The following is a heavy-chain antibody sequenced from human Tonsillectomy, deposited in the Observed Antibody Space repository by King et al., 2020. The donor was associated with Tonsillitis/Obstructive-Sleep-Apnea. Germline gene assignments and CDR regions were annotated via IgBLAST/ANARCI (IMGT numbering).Heavy chain of an antibody. V-gene: IGHV2-5*02. CDR2: IYWDDYE. CDR1: GFSLSASGVG. CDR3: ALSTNTIFHPVVDY. Sequence: QFTLKESGPTLVKPTQTLTLTCTFSGFSLSASGVGVGWIRQPPGEALECLTLIYWDDYERYSPSLKSRPTITKDTSKNQVVLTITNMDPVDTAKYYCALSTNTIFHPVVDYWGEGTVVTVCS. D-gene: IGHD2-8*01. J-gene: IGHJ4*02.